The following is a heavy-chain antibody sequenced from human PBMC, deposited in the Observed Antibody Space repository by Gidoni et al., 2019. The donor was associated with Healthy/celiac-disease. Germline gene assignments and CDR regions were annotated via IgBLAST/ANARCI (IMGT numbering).Heavy chain of an antibody. V-gene: IGHV3-30*02. CDR3: AKVSYGSGEGY. Sequence: QVQLVESGGGVVQPGGSLRLSCAASGFPFSSYGMHWVRQAPGKGLEWVAFIRDDGSNKYYADSVKGRFTSSRDNSKNTLYLQMNSLRAEDTAVYYCAKVSYGSGEGYWGQGTLVTVSS. J-gene: IGHJ4*02. D-gene: IGHD3-10*01. CDR2: IRDDGSNK. CDR1: GFPFSSYG.